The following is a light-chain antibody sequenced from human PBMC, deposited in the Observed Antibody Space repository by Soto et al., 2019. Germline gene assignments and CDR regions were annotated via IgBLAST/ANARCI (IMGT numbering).Light chain of an antibody. V-gene: IGKV3-15*01. CDR3: QHYNNWHTWT. CDR1: QSVSSN. J-gene: IGKJ1*01. CDR2: GAS. Sequence: ERVITQSPATLSVSPGERATLSCRASQSVSSNLAWYQQRHGQAPRLLLYGASTRANGRPVRCSGSGCGTESTLTITSLQSEDFAVYDCQHYNNWHTWTFGQGTKVDIK.